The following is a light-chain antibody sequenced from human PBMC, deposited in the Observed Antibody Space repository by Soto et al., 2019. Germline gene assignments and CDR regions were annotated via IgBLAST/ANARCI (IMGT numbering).Light chain of an antibody. CDR3: LQTRQTPVT. CDR2: LGS. V-gene: IGKV2-28*01. J-gene: IGKJ3*01. Sequence: DIVMTQSPLTLPVTPGEPASISCRSSQSLLHSNGYNYFDWYLQKPGQSPQLLIYLGSYRASGVPARFSGSGSGTNFTLKISRVEAEEVGVYYCLQTRQTPVTFGPGTKVDIK. CDR1: QSLLHSNGYNY.